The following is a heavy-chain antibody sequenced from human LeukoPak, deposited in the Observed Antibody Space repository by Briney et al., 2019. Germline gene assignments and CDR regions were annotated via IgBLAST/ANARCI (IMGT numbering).Heavy chain of an antibody. Sequence: AGGSLRLSCAASGFTFSSYAMSWVRQAPGKGLEWVAVIWYDGSNKYYADSVKGRFTISRDNSKNTLYLQMNSLRAEDTAVYYCARDLDHYFDYWGQGTLVTVSS. CDR2: IWYDGSNK. V-gene: IGHV3-33*08. D-gene: IGHD1-1*01. CDR1: GFTFSSYA. J-gene: IGHJ4*02. CDR3: ARDLDHYFDY.